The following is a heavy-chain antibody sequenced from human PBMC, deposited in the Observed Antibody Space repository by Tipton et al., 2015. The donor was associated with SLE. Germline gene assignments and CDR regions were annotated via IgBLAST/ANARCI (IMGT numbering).Heavy chain of an antibody. Sequence: TLSLTCTVSGGSISSSSYYWGWIRQPPGKGLEWIGSIYYSGSTYYNPSLKSRVTISVDTSKNQFSLKLSSVTAADTAVYYCARGPNYYDSQYDAFDIWGQGTMVTVSS. D-gene: IGHD3-22*01. CDR1: GGSISSSSYY. CDR2: IYYSGST. J-gene: IGHJ3*02. V-gene: IGHV4-39*07. CDR3: ARGPNYYDSQYDAFDI.